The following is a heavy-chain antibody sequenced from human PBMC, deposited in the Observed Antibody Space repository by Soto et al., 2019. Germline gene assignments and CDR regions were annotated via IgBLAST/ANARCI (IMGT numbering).Heavy chain of an antibody. CDR3: ARPDFLEWLTHSDAFDI. D-gene: IGHD3-3*01. Sequence: PGGSLSLSCAASGFTFSSYSMNWVRQAPGKGLEWVSSISSSSSSYIYYADSVKGRFTISRDNAKNSLYLQMNSLRAEDTAVYYCARPDFLEWLTHSDAFDIWGQGTMVTVSS. CDR1: GFTFSSYS. J-gene: IGHJ3*02. CDR2: ISSSSSSYI. V-gene: IGHV3-21*01.